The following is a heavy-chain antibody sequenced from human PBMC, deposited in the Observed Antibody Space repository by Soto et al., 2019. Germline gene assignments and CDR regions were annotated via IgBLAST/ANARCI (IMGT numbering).Heavy chain of an antibody. CDR1: GFTFSSYG. J-gene: IGHJ5*02. D-gene: IGHD6-19*01. Sequence: GGSLRLSCAASGFTFSSYGMHWVRQAPGKGLEWVAVIWYDGSNKYYADSVKGRFTISRDNSKNTLYLQMNSLRAEDTAVYYCAREGLVTYSSGWGSWFDPWGQGTLVTVSS. CDR3: AREGLVTYSSGWGSWFDP. CDR2: IWYDGSNK. V-gene: IGHV3-33*01.